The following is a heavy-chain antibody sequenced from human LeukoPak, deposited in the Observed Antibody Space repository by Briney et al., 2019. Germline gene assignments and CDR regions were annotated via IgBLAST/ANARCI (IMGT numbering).Heavy chain of an antibody. Sequence: GASVKVSCKASGGTFSSYAINWVRQAPGQGLEWMGRIIPILGIANYAQKFQGRVTITAGKSTSTAYMELSSLRSEDTAVYYCARHLGYSSSSTLPVAIDYWGQGTLVTVSS. D-gene: IGHD6-13*01. CDR2: IIPILGIA. V-gene: IGHV1-69*04. CDR3: ARHLGYSSSSTLPVAIDY. J-gene: IGHJ4*02. CDR1: GGTFSSYA.